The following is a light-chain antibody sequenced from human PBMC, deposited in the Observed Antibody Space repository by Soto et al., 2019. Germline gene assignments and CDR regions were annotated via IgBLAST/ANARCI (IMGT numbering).Light chain of an antibody. CDR2: ATS. J-gene: IGKJ4*01. CDR3: LQLNSYPLT. CDR1: QGISSY. V-gene: IGKV1-9*01. Sequence: DTQLTQSPSFLSASVGDRVTITCRASQGISSYLAWYQQKPGKAPKLLIYATSTLQSGVPSRFRGSESGTEFTLTISSLQPEDFATYFCLQLNSYPLTFGGGTRVEIK.